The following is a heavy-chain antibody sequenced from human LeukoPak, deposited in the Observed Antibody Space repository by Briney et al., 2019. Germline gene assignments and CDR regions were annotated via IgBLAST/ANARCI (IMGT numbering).Heavy chain of an antibody. Sequence: SETLSLTCTVSGGSISSYYWSWIRQPPGKGLEWIGNIYYSGSTNYNPSLKSRVTISVDTSKNQFSLKLSSVTAADTAVYYCARAPGSSSWYILGYWGQGTLVTVSS. V-gene: IGHV4-59*12. CDR3: ARAPGSSSWYILGY. D-gene: IGHD6-13*01. CDR1: GGSISSYY. J-gene: IGHJ4*02. CDR2: IYYSGST.